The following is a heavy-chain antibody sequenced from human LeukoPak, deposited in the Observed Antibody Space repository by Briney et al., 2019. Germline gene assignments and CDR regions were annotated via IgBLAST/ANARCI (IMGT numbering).Heavy chain of an antibody. CDR1: GGSFSGYY. D-gene: IGHD5-18*01. CDR3: ASRDTATGLD. J-gene: IGHJ4*02. CDR2: INHSGST. V-gene: IGHV4-34*01. Sequence: SSETLSLTCAVYGGSFSGYYWSWIRQPPGKGLEWIGEINHSGSTNYNPSLKSRVTISVDTSKNQLSLKLSSVTAADTAVYYCASRDTATGLDWGQGTLVTVSS.